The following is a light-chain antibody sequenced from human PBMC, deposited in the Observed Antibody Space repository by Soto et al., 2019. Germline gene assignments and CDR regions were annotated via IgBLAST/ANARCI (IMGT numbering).Light chain of an antibody. CDR2: EIN. CDR1: SRDVGAYDY. V-gene: IGLV2-8*01. J-gene: IGLJ1*01. Sequence: QSALTQPPSAAGSPGQSVTISCTRTSRDVGAYDYVSWYQQHPGKAPKLMIYEINKRPSGVPDRFSGAKSGNTASLTVSGLQAEDEADYYCSSFAGSNNFPYVFGTGTKVTVL. CDR3: SSFAGSNNFPYV.